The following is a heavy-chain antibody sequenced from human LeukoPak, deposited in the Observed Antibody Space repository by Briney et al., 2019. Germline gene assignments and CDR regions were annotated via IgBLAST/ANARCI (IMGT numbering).Heavy chain of an antibody. CDR1: GRSFSGYS. D-gene: IGHD3-3*01. J-gene: IGHJ4*02. CDR3: ARVGHGSYDFWVGY. Sequence: PAETLSLSWAVYGRSFSGYSWGWIRQPPGKGLEWVGEINHSGSTNYNPSLKSRVTISVDTSKNQSSLKLSSVTAADTAVYYCARVGHGSYDFWVGYWGQGTLVTVSS. V-gene: IGHV4-34*01. CDR2: INHSGST.